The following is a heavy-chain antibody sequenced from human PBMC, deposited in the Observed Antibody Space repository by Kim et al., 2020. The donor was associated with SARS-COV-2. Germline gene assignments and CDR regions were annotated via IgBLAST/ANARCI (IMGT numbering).Heavy chain of an antibody. D-gene: IGHD5-12*01. Sequence: LRETLSLTCAVSGVPISTSHWWSWVRQPPGEGLEWIGEIYYSGTTNYNPSLESRVSISVDKSKNQFSLKLTSLTAADTAVYYCARLSEGYDRGSYYYKMDVWGQGATVIVSS. V-gene: IGHV4-4*02. CDR2: IYYSGTT. J-gene: IGHJ6*02. CDR3: ARLSEGYDRGSYYYKMDV. CDR1: GVPISTSHW.